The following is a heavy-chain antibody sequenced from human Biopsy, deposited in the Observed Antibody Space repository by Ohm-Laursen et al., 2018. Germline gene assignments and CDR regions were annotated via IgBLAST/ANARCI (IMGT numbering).Heavy chain of an antibody. CDR1: GFTFNSHE. J-gene: IGHJ6*02. Sequence: GSLRLSCSASGFTFNSHEMNWVRQAPGKGLEWISYITGSSSTIYYADSVKGRFTVSRDNAKKSLYLEMNSLRPEDTALYYCTKDLIPAGTDVWGQGTTVTVSS. CDR3: TKDLIPAGTDV. D-gene: IGHD2-21*01. CDR2: ITGSSSTI. V-gene: IGHV3-48*03.